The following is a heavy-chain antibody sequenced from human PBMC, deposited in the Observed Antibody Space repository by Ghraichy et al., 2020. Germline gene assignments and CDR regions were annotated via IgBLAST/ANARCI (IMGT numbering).Heavy chain of an antibody. CDR1: GGSVSSGSYY. J-gene: IGHJ5*02. Sequence: SETLSLTCTVSGGSVSSGSYYWSWIRQPPGKGLEWIGYIYYSGSTNYNPSLKSRVTISVDTSKNQFSLKLSSVTAADTAVYYCARLYHNWFDPCGQGTLVTVSS. CDR2: IYYSGST. CDR3: ARLYHNWFDP. D-gene: IGHD5/OR15-5a*01. V-gene: IGHV4-61*01.